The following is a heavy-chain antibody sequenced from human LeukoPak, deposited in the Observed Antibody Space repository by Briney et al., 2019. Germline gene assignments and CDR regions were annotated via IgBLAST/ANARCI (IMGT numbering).Heavy chain of an antibody. CDR3: ARDIAVAGTGGLFDY. D-gene: IGHD6-19*01. Sequence: ASVKVSCKASGYTFTSYGISWVRQAPGQGLEWMGWISAYNGNTNYAQKPQGRVTMTTDTSTSTAYMELRSLRSDDTAVYYCARDIAVAGTGGLFDYWGQGTLVTVSS. J-gene: IGHJ4*02. CDR1: GYTFTSYG. CDR2: ISAYNGNT. V-gene: IGHV1-18*01.